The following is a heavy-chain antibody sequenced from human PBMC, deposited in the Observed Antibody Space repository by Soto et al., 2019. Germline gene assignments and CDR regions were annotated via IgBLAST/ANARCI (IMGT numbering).Heavy chain of an antibody. CDR3: AHRPPERGLATFDP. V-gene: IGHV2-5*02. J-gene: IGHJ5*02. Sequence: QITLKESGPTLVKPTQTLTLTCTFSGFSLSTSGVAVGWIRQPPGKALEWLALIYWDDDKRYSPSLKSRLTITKDTSKNQADLTMTTMDPVDTATYYCAHRPPERGLATFDPWGQGTLVTVSS. CDR1: GFSLSTSGVA. D-gene: IGHD1-1*01. CDR2: IYWDDDK.